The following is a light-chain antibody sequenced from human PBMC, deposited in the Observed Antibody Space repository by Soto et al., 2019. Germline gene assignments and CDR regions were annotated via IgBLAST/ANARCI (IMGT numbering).Light chain of an antibody. CDR1: SSDVGGYNY. J-gene: IGLJ1*01. CDR2: DVS. V-gene: IGLV2-11*01. Sequence: QSALTQPRSVSGSPGQSVTISCTGTSSDVGGYNYVSWYQQHPGKAPKLMIYDVSKRPSGVPDRFSGSKSGNTASLTISGLQAEDEADYYCCSYAGSYTFFRTGTKLTVL. CDR3: CSYAGSYTF.